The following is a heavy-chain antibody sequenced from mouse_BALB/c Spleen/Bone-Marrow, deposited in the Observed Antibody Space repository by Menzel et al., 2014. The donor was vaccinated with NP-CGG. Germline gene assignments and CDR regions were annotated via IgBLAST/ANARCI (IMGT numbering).Heavy chain of an antibody. J-gene: IGHJ4*01. D-gene: IGHD1-2*01. CDR2: INPSSGYA. CDR3: ERGGLRLPYAMDY. V-gene: IGHV1-4*01. Sequence: QVQLQQPGAELARPGASVKMSCTASGYTFPSYTIHWVKQRPGQGLEWIGYINPSSGYANYNQNFKDKATLTADKSSSTAYMQLSSLTSEDSAVFYGERGGLRLPYAMDYWGQGTSVTVSS. CDR1: GYTFPSYT.